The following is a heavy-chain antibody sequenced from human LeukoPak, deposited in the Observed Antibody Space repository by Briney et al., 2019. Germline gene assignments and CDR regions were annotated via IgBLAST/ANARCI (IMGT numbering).Heavy chain of an antibody. J-gene: IGHJ4*02. CDR1: GGAFSSYA. V-gene: IGHV1-69*13. CDR3: ARDLYRTSCYD. D-gene: IGHD2-2*01. CDR2: IIPIFGTA. Sequence: ASVKVSCKAAGGAFSSYAISWVRQAPGQGLEWMGGIIPIFGTANYAQKFQGRVTITADESTSTAYMELSSLRSEDTAVYYCARDLYRTSCYDWGQGTLVTVSS.